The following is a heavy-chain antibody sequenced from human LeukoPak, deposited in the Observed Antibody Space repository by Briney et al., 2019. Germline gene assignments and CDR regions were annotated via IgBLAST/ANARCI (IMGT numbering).Heavy chain of an antibody. CDR3: ATALDSSSSPFGLHDYYMDV. CDR1: GGTFSSYA. J-gene: IGHJ6*03. CDR2: IIPIFGTA. Sequence: GASVKVSCKPSGGTFSSYAISWVRQAPGQGLEWMGRIIPIFGTANYAQKFQGRVTITTDESTSTAYMELSSLRSEDTAVYYCATALDSSSSPFGLHDYYMDVWGKGTTVTVSS. V-gene: IGHV1-69*05. D-gene: IGHD6-6*01.